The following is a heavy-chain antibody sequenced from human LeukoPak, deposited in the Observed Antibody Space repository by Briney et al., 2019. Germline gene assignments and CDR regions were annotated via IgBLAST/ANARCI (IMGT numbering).Heavy chain of an antibody. CDR2: ISSSGSTI. Sequence: GGCLRLSCAASGFTFSDYYMSWIRQAPGKGLEWVSYISSSGSTIFYADSVKGRFTISRDNAKHSLYLQVNSLRAEDTAVYYCARVVYCSGGSCHIFAFDIWGQGTMVTVSS. V-gene: IGHV3-11*01. CDR3: ARVVYCSGGSCHIFAFDI. D-gene: IGHD2-15*01. J-gene: IGHJ3*02. CDR1: GFTFSDYY.